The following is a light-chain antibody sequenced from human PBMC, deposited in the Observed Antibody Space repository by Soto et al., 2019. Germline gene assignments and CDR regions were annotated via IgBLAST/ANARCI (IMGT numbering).Light chain of an antibody. V-gene: IGKV1-13*02. CDR1: QGIGTA. Sequence: IQLTQSLSTLSASVGDRVTITCRASQGIGTALAWYHQRPGNSPDLLVYDASTLQSGVPSRFSGSGSETDFSLTISGLQPEDFGHYYCQQFNTKPLTFGGGTRVEIK. CDR3: QQFNTKPLT. CDR2: DAS. J-gene: IGKJ4*01.